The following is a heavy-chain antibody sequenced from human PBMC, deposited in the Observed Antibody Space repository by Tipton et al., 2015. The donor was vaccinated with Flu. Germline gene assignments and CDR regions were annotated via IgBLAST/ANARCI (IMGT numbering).Heavy chain of an antibody. CDR3: ARGPRGDTAMVSLGY. CDR2: ISHGGGT. Sequence: TLSLTCSVSGYSITSGYYWGWFRQPPGKGLEWIGSISHGGGTYTNPSLKGRVVLSVDASMSKNEFSLTMTSVTASDTAVYYCARGPRGDTAMVSLGYWGPGILVTDSS. CDR1: GYSITSGYY. D-gene: IGHD5-18*01. V-gene: IGHV4-38-2*02. J-gene: IGHJ4*01.